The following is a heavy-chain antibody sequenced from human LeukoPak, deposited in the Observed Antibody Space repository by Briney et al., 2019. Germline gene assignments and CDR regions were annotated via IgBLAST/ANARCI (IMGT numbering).Heavy chain of an antibody. D-gene: IGHD3-22*01. V-gene: IGHV4-59*08. Sequence: SELPSLTCTVSGASIRSYDWSWIRQPPGKRLEWIGYLFYSGNTNYNPTLKSRVTISVDTTKNQFSLKLTSLTAADTAVYYCAMRTYHYDSSGYGFYLDY. CDR1: GASIRSYD. J-gene: IGHJ4*01. CDR3: AMRTYHYDSSGYGFYLDY. CDR2: LFYSGNT.